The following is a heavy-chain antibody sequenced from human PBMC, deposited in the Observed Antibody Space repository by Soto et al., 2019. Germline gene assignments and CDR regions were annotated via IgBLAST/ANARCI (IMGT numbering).Heavy chain of an antibody. V-gene: IGHV3-23*01. CDR2: ISSGGGGT. D-gene: IGHD4-17*01. J-gene: IGHJ4*02. CDR1: GFTISNYA. Sequence: EVQLLESGGDLVQPGGSLRLSCAASGFTISNYAMSGVRQAPGKGLEWVAAISSGGGGTYYADSVKGRFTISRDNSKNTLYLQMNSLRAEDTAVYYCAKDGGSDYGGNSDYWGQGALVTVSS. CDR3: AKDGGSDYGGNSDY.